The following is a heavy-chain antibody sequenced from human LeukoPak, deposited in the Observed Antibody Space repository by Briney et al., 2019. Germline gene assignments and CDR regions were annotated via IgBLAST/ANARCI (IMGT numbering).Heavy chain of an antibody. CDR3: ARVPSGGPFDY. D-gene: IGHD2-15*01. Sequence: VASVKVSCKASGYTFTRYGFSWLRQAPGQGPEWMGWISAYNGNTNYAQRLQGRVTMTTDTSTSTVYMELRSLTSDDTAVYYCARVPSGGPFDYWGQGTLVTVSS. CDR1: GYTFTRYG. J-gene: IGHJ4*02. CDR2: ISAYNGNT. V-gene: IGHV1-18*01.